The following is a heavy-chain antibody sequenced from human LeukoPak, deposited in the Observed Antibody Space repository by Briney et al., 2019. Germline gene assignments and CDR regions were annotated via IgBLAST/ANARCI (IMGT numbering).Heavy chain of an antibody. J-gene: IGHJ4*02. CDR2: INWNGGST. Sequence: PGGSLRLSCAASGFTFDDYGMSWVRQAPGKGLEWVSGINWNGGSTGYADSVKGRFTISRDNSKNTLYLQMNSLRAEDTAVYYCARDSLVVVPAAMTGDLDYWGQGTLVTVSS. CDR1: GFTFDDYG. D-gene: IGHD2-2*01. CDR3: ARDSLVVVPAAMTGDLDY. V-gene: IGHV3-20*04.